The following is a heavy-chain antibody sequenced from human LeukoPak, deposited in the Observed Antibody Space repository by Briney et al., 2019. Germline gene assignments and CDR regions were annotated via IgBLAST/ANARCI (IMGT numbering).Heavy chain of an antibody. CDR1: GYTLTELS. CDR2: FDPEDGET. J-gene: IGHJ4*02. CDR3: ATGRRRDDSSGYYGY. V-gene: IGHV1-24*01. Sequence: EASVKVSCKVSGYTLTELSMHWVRQAPGKGLEWMGGFDPEDGETIYAQKFQGRVTMTEDTSTDTAYMELSSLRSEDTAVYYCATGRRRDDSSGYYGYWGQGTLVTVSS. D-gene: IGHD3-22*01.